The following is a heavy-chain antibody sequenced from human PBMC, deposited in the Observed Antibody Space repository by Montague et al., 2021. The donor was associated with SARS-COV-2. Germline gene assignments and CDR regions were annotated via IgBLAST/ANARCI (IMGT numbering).Heavy chain of an antibody. Sequence: SETLSLTCAVYGGSFSGYYWSWIRQPPGKGLEWIGEINHSGSTNYNPSLKSRVTISVDTSKNQFSLKLSSVTAAATAVYYCARGAWHIVVVTAIRDGYYGMDVWGQGTTVTVSS. CDR3: ARGAWHIVVVTAIRDGYYGMDV. CDR1: GGSFSGYY. V-gene: IGHV4-34*01. CDR2: INHSGST. J-gene: IGHJ6*02. D-gene: IGHD2-21*02.